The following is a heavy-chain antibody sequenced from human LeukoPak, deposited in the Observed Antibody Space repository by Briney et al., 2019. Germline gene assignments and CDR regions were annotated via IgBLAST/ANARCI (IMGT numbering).Heavy chain of an antibody. J-gene: IGHJ4*02. Sequence: SETLSLTCTGSGGSFSSGSYYWNWVRPPPGKGLEWIRYMHYSGRSNYNPSLKSRVTISVDTSKNQFSLRLSSVTAADTAVYYCARGGVGATYAGFDYWGQGTLVTVCS. CDR3: ARGGVGATYAGFDY. V-gene: IGHV4-61*01. D-gene: IGHD1-26*01. CDR1: GGSFSSGSYY. CDR2: MHYSGRS.